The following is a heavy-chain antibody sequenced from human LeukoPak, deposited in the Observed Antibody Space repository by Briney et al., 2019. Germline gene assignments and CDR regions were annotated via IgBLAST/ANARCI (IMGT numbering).Heavy chain of an antibody. Sequence: KSSETLSLTCAVYGGSFSGYYWSWIRQPPGKGLEWLGEINHSGSTNYNPPLKSRVTISVDTSKNQFSLKLSSVTAADTAVYYCARGLDGLRLIAAAGRMGYNWFDPWGQGTLVTVSS. D-gene: IGHD6-13*01. CDR2: INHSGST. J-gene: IGHJ5*02. V-gene: IGHV4-34*01. CDR1: GGSFSGYY. CDR3: ARGLDGLRLIAAAGRMGYNWFDP.